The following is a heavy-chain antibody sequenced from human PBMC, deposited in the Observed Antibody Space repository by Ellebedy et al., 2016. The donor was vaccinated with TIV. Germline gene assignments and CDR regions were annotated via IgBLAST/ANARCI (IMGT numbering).Heavy chain of an antibody. D-gene: IGHD3-9*01. CDR2: IIPNFGVP. CDR1: GGPFSSYG. Sequence: AASVKVSCKASGGPFSSYGVSWVRQAPGQGLEWMGKIIPNFGVPNYAQKFQGRVTMTTEISTRTAYMELRSLRSDDTAVYYCARERALILTGQFDYWGQGTLVTVSS. V-gene: IGHV1-69*04. J-gene: IGHJ4*02. CDR3: ARERALILTGQFDY.